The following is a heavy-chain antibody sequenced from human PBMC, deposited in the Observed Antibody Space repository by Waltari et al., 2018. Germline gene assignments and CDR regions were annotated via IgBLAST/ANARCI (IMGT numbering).Heavy chain of an antibody. J-gene: IGHJ4*02. CDR2: ISSNGGST. CDR3: ARGRTMIVEEPFDY. V-gene: IGHV3-64*01. D-gene: IGHD3-22*01. CDR1: GFTFSSYA. Sequence: EVQLVESGGGLVQPGGSLRLSCAASGFTFSSYAMHWVRQAPGKGLEYVSAISSNGGSTYYANSVKGRFTISRDNSKNTLYLQMGSLRAEDMAVYYCARGRTMIVEEPFDYWGQGTLVTVSS.